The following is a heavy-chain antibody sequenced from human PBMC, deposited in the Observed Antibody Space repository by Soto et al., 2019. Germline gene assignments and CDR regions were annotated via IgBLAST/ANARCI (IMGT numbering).Heavy chain of an antibody. J-gene: IGHJ4*02. CDR1: GESFSGYI. CDR2: INHSGSA. D-gene: IGHD2-2*01. V-gene: IGHV4-34*01. Sequence: SETLSLTCAVYGESFSGYIWTWIRQTPGKGLQWIGQINHSGSASYNPSLKSRVTISVHTSKNQFSLKLSSVTAADTAVYYCAREGERGVPAAMSYFDYWGQGTLVTVSS. CDR3: AREGERGVPAAMSYFDY.